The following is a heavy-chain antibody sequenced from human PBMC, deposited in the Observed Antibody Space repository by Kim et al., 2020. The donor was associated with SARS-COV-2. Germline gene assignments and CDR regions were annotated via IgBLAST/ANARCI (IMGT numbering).Heavy chain of an antibody. Sequence: SQTLSLTCAISGDSVSSNNAAWNWIRQSPSRGLEWLGRTYYRSKWFNDYALSVKSRITINPDTSKNHFSLQLSSVTPEDTAVYYCENGDSGLGGMNVWGQGTTVTVSS. V-gene: IGHV6-1*01. CDR1: GDSVSSNNAA. CDR2: TYYRSKWFN. D-gene: IGHD7-27*01. J-gene: IGHJ6*02. CDR3: ENGDSGLGGMNV.